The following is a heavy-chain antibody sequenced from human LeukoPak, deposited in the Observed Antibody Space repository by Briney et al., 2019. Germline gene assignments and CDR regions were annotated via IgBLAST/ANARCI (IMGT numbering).Heavy chain of an antibody. CDR1: GSTFTGNY. J-gene: IGHJ3*02. D-gene: IGHD3-16*01. CDR2: INTNSGGT. CDR3: ARWGSGDVRNTFDI. V-gene: IGHV1-2*02. Sequence: ASVKVSCKASGSTFTGNYMYWVRQAPGQGLEWMGWINTNSGGTNYAQKFQGRVTMTRDTSISTACMEMSRLRSDDTAVYYCARWGSGDVRNTFDIWGHGTMVTVSS.